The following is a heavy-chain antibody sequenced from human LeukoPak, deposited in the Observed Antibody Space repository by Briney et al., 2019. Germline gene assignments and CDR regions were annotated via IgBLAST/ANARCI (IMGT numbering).Heavy chain of an antibody. CDR2: ISGSGGST. CDR3: AKSDHSYYYDSSGYLPFDY. D-gene: IGHD3-22*01. CDR1: GFTFSSYG. V-gene: IGHV3-23*01. J-gene: IGHJ4*02. Sequence: GGTLRLSCAASGFTFSSYGMSWVRQAPGKGLEWVSAISGSGGSTYYADSVKGRFTISRDNSKNTLYLQMNSLRAEDTAVYYCAKSDHSYYYDSSGYLPFDYWGQGTLVTVSS.